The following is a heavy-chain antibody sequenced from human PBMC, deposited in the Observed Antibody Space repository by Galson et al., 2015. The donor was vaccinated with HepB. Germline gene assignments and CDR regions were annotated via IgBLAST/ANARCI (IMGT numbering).Heavy chain of an antibody. CDR1: GFTFTSSA. CDR2: IVVGSGNT. Sequence: SVKVSCKASGFTFTSSAVQWVRQARGQRLEWIGWIVVGSGNTNYAQKFQERVTITRDMSTSTACMELSSLRSEDTAVYYCAAASGYGDYGWYFDLWGRGTLVTVSS. J-gene: IGHJ2*01. CDR3: AAASGYGDYGWYFDL. D-gene: IGHD4-17*01. V-gene: IGHV1-58*01.